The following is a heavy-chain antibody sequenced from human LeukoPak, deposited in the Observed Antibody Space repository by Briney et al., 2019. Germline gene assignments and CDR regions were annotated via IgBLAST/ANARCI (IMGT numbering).Heavy chain of an antibody. D-gene: IGHD6-6*01. CDR1: GGSISSSSCY. V-gene: IGHV4-39*07. Sequence: PSETLSLTCTVSGGSISSSSCYWGWIRQAPGKGLVWIGNIYYSTSTYYNPSLKSRVTISVDTSKNQFSLKLSSVTAADTAVYYCARRPGPRSSAPNWFDPWGQGTLVTVSS. CDR3: ARRPGPRSSAPNWFDP. CDR2: IYYSTST. J-gene: IGHJ5*02.